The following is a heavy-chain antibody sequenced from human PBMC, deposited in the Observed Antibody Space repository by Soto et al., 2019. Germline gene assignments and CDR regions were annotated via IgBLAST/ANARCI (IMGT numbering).Heavy chain of an antibody. CDR1: GGSISSYY. D-gene: IGHD2-2*01. CDR3: ASGYCSSTSCYRNWFDP. CDR2: IYYSGST. J-gene: IGHJ5*02. Sequence: SETLSLTCTVSGGSISSYYWSWIRQPPGKGLEWIGYIYYSGSTNYNPSLKSRVTISVDTSENQFSLKLSSVTAADTAVYYCASGYCSSTSCYRNWFDPWGQGTLVTVSS. V-gene: IGHV4-59*08.